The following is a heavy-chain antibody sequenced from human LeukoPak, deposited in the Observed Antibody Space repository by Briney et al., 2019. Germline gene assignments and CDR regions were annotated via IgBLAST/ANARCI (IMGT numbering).Heavy chain of an antibody. D-gene: IGHD3-22*01. Sequence: PGGSLRLSCAASGFTVSCNYNSWVRQAPGKGLGRGSVFYSGGSTYYADSVKGRFTISRDNSKNTLYLQMNSLRAEDTAVYYCARAYYYDSSGSYAFDIWGQGTMVTVSS. J-gene: IGHJ3*02. CDR3: ARAYYYDSSGSYAFDI. CDR1: GFTVSCNY. CDR2: FYSGGST. V-gene: IGHV3-66*01.